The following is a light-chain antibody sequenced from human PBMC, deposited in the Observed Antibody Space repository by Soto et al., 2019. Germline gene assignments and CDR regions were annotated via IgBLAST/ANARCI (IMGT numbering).Light chain of an antibody. Sequence: EIVLTQSPGTLSLSPGERATLSCRASQSVSSSYLAWYQQKPGQAPRLLIYGASSRATGIPDRFSGSGSGTDFTLTISRLEPEDVAVYYCQQYGRAAITFGQGTRLEIK. CDR3: QQYGRAAIT. J-gene: IGKJ5*01. CDR2: GAS. V-gene: IGKV3-20*01. CDR1: QSVSSSY.